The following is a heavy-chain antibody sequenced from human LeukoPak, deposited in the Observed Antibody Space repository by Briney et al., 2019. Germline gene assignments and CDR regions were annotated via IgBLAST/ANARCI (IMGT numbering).Heavy chain of an antibody. CDR3: ARANIYCSGGSCYSDWFDP. D-gene: IGHD2-15*01. V-gene: IGHV1-8*01. Sequence: ASVKVSCKASGYTFTSYDINWVRQATGQGLEWMGWMNPNSGNTGYAQKFQRRVTMTRNTSISTAYMELSSLRSEDTAVYYCARANIYCSGGSCYSDWFDPWGQGTLVTVSS. CDR2: MNPNSGNT. J-gene: IGHJ5*02. CDR1: GYTFTSYD.